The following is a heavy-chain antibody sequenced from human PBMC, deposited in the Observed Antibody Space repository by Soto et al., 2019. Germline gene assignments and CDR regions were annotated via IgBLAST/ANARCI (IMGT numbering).Heavy chain of an antibody. Sequence: PSETLSLTCAVSGTSISSTFWWTWVRQPPGKGLEWIGEVYHTGTTKYNPSLKNRVTISVDTSNNQFSLELRAVTAADTAVYYCTRRRYFGGQPNGMDVWGQGTTVTVSS. CDR1: GTSISSTFW. CDR2: VYHTGTT. V-gene: IGHV4-4*02. CDR3: TRRRYFGGQPNGMDV. J-gene: IGHJ6*02. D-gene: IGHD3-9*01.